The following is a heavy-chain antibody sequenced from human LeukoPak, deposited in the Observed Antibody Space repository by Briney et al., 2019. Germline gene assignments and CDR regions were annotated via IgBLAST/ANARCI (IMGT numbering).Heavy chain of an antibody. CDR2: ISIRSNYI. CDR1: GINFSLYS. J-gene: IGHJ5*02. V-gene: IGHV3-21*01. Sequence: GGSLRLSCAGSGINFSLYSFNWVRQAPGKGLEWVSSISIRSNYIYYEDSVEGRFTISRDNAKNSLFLQMNSLRAEDTGVYYCARGSIFAMTTVVWFDPWGQGTLVTVSS. D-gene: IGHD4-23*01. CDR3: ARGSIFAMTTVVWFDP.